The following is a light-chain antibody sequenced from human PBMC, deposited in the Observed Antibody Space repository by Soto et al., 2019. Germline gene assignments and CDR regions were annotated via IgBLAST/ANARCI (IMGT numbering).Light chain of an antibody. V-gene: IGKV3-20*01. J-gene: IGKJ4*01. Sequence: ETVLTQSPRSLSVSPGGRATLSCRASQRVGISSLAWYQQKPGQAPRLLLYSASSRVTGSPDRFSASGSGTDFTLTISRLEPEDCAVYICQQYAKSPLTCGGGTKVDIK. CDR3: QQYAKSPLT. CDR1: QRVGISS. CDR2: SAS.